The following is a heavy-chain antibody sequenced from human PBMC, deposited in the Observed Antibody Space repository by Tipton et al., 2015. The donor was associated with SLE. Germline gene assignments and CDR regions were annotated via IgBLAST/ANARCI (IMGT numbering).Heavy chain of an antibody. V-gene: IGHV4-59*03. CDR3: GRDLDCGGDCLES. D-gene: IGHD2-21*01. Sequence: TLSLTCKISGGSISSYYWGWIRQPPGKGLEWIGYIRYSGSTRYNPSHQSRVTISVDTSKNQFSLKLNSVTAADTALYYCGRDLDCGGDCLESWGRGTLVTVSS. J-gene: IGHJ5*01. CDR1: GGSISSYY. CDR2: IRYSGST.